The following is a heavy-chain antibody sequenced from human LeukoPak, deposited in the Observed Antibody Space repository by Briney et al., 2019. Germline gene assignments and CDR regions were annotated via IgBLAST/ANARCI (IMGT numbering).Heavy chain of an antibody. Sequence: ASVKVSCKGSGYTFTSYGISWVRQAPGQGREWMGWVSAYNGNTNYAQTLQGRVTLPTDQSTSTDHMQLRSLRSHETPVYYCEGGSGSKNAFDIWGKGPMVPVSS. CDR1: GYTFTSYG. J-gene: IGHJ3*02. D-gene: IGHD3-10*01. V-gene: IGHV1-18*01. CDR2: VSAYNGNT. CDR3: EGGSGSKNAFDI.